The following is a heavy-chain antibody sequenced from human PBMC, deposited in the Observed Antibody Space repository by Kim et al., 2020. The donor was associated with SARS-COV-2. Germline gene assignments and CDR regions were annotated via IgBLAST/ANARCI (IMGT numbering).Heavy chain of an antibody. CDR1: GFTFSSYD. CDR3: ARALGHDYYYGMDV. V-gene: IGHV3-13*04. CDR2: IGNAGDT. Sequence: GGSLRLSCAASGFTFSSYDMHWVRQATGKGLEWVAAIGNAGDTYYPGSVKGRFTISRDNAKNSLYLQMNSLRAGDTAVYYCARALGHDYYYGMDVWGQGTTVTVS. J-gene: IGHJ6*02.